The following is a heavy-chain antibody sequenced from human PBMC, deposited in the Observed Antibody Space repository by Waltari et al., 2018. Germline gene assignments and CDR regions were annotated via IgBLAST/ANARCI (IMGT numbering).Heavy chain of an antibody. CDR3: VSRVTVAGLFDY. J-gene: IGHJ4*02. Sequence: QVRLQESGPGLVKPSETLSLTFAVSDKSISSGYFWGWIRQAPGKGLEWIGSFYFGGNTYYNPTLQSRVSISIDTSKNQFSLRLTSVTAADTAVYYCVSRVTVAGLFDYCGQGSMVTVSP. D-gene: IGHD6-19*01. CDR1: DKSISSGYF. V-gene: IGHV4-38-2*01. CDR2: FYFGGNT.